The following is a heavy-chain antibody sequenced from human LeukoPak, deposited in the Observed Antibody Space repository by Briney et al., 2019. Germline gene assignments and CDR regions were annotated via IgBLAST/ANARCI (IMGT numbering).Heavy chain of an antibody. D-gene: IGHD6-13*01. CDR3: ARQGALVKGIDY. Sequence: ASVKVSSKASGYTFTGYYMHWVRQAPGQGLEWMGWINPNSGVTNYAQKFQGRVTMTRDTSISTVYMELSRLRSDDTAVYYCARQGALVKGIDYWGQGTLVTVSS. CDR1: GYTFTGYY. V-gene: IGHV1-2*02. CDR2: INPNSGVT. J-gene: IGHJ4*02.